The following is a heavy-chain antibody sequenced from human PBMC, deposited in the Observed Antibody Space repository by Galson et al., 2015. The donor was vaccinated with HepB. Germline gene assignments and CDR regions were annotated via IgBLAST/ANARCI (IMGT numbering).Heavy chain of an antibody. CDR3: ARPNVITFGGLIAPGFFDM. J-gene: IGHJ3*02. D-gene: IGHD3-16*02. V-gene: IGHV5-51*01. CDR2: IYPGDSDT. CDR1: GYSFTSYR. Sequence: QSGAEVKEPGESLKISCTGSGYSFTSYRIGWVRQMPGKGLEWMGIIYPGDSDTRYSPSFQGQVSISADKSITTAYLQWSSLRASDTAMYYCARPNVITFGGLIAPGFFDMWGQGTMVTVSS.